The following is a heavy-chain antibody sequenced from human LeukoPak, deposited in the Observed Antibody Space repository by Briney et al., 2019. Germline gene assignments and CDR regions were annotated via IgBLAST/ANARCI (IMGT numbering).Heavy chain of an antibody. D-gene: IGHD3-3*01. Sequence: GGSLRLSCAASGFTFSDYYMSWIRQAPGKGLEWVSYISSSGSTMYYVDSVKGRFTISRDNSKNTLYLQMNSLRAEDTAVYYCAAPPPDYDFWLGFDYWGQGTLVTVSS. V-gene: IGHV3-11*04. CDR3: AAPPPDYDFWLGFDY. J-gene: IGHJ4*02. CDR2: ISSSGSTM. CDR1: GFTFSDYY.